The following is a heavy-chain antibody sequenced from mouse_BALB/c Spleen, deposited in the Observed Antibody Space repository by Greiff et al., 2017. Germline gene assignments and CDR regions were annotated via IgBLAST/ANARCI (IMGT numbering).Heavy chain of an antibody. J-gene: IGHJ4*01. D-gene: IGHD6-1*01. CDR1: GFTFSSYA. CDR3: ARQGANSLYYAMDY. Sequence: EVKLVESGGGLVKPGGSLKLSCAASGFTFSSYAMSWVRQSPEKRLEWVAEISSGGSYTYYPDSVKGRFTISRDNAKNTLYLQMSSLKSEDTAMYYCARQGANSLYYAMDYWGQGTSVNVSS. V-gene: IGHV5-6*03. CDR2: ISSGGSYT.